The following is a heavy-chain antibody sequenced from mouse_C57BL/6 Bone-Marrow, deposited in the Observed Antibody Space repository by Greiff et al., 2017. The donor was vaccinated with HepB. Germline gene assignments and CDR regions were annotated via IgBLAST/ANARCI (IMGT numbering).Heavy chain of an antibody. Sequence: EVKLVESGGGLVKPGGSLKLSCAASGFTFSSYTMSWVRQTPEKRLEWVATISGGGGNTYYPDSVKGRFTISRDNAKNTLYLQMSSLRSEDTALYYCARQDLYYYAMDYWGQGTSVTVSS. CDR1: GFTFSSYT. V-gene: IGHV5-9*01. CDR3: ARQDLYYYAMDY. J-gene: IGHJ4*01. CDR2: ISGGGGNT. D-gene: IGHD5-1*01.